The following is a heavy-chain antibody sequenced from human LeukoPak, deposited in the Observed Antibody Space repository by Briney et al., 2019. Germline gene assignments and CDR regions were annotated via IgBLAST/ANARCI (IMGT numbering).Heavy chain of an antibody. CDR3: ATSEGPSPYDFSGVR. CDR1: GGTFSSYA. D-gene: IGHD3-3*01. J-gene: IGHJ4*02. CDR2: IIPIFGTA. V-gene: IGHV1-69*13. Sequence: SVKVSCKASGGTFSSYAISWVRQAPGQGLGWMGGIIPIFGTANYAQKFQGRVTITADESTSTAYMELSSLRSEDTAVYYCATSEGPSPYDFSGVRWGQGTLVTVSS.